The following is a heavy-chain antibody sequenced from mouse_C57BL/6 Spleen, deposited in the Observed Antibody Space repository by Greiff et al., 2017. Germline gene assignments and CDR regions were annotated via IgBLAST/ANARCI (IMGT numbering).Heavy chain of an antibody. D-gene: IGHD1-1*01. V-gene: IGHV5-9*01. Sequence: EVKLMESGGGLVKPGGSLKLSCAASGFTFSSYTMSWVRQTPEKRLEWVATISGGGGNTYYPDSVKGRFTISRDNAKNTLYLQMSSLRSEDTALYYCARQGYGSSVDYWGQGTTLTVSS. CDR1: GFTFSSYT. J-gene: IGHJ2*01. CDR3: ARQGYGSSVDY. CDR2: ISGGGGNT.